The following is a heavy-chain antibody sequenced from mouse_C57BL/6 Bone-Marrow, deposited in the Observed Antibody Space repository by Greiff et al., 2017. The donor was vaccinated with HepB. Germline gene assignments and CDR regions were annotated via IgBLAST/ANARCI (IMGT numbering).Heavy chain of an antibody. Sequence: DVQLVESGGGLVKPGGSLKLSCAASGFTFSSYAMSWVRQTPEKRLEWVATISDGGSYTYYPDNVKGRFTISRDNAKNNLYLQMSHLKSEDTAMYYCASLYRRAYWGQGTLVTVSA. J-gene: IGHJ3*01. D-gene: IGHD2-1*01. V-gene: IGHV5-4*01. CDR3: ASLYRRAY. CDR2: ISDGGSYT. CDR1: GFTFSSYA.